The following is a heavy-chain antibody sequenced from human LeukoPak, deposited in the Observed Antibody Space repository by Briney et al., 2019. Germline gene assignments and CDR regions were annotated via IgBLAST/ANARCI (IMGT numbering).Heavy chain of an antibody. CDR3: ARVGSGYCSGGSCYSNYFDY. CDR1: GFTFSSYA. CDR2: ISGSGGRT. Sequence: GGSLRLSCAASGFTFSSYAMSWVRQAPGKGLEWVSAISGSGGRTHYADSVKGRFTISRDNSKNTLYLQMNSLRAEDTAVYYCARVGSGYCSGGSCYSNYFDYWGQGTLVTVSS. J-gene: IGHJ4*02. V-gene: IGHV3-23*01. D-gene: IGHD2-15*01.